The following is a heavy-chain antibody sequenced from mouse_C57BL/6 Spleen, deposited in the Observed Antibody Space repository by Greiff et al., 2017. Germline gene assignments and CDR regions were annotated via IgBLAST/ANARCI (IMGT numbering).Heavy chain of an antibody. Sequence: VHLVESGAELARPGASVKMSCKASGYTFTSYTMHWVKQRPGQGLEWIGYINPSSGYTKYNQKFKDKATLTADKSSSTAYMQLSSLTSEDSAVYYCARSQTGTYWYFDVWGTGTTVTVSS. J-gene: IGHJ1*03. CDR3: ARSQTGTYWYFDV. D-gene: IGHD4-1*01. CDR1: GYTFTSYT. V-gene: IGHV1-4*01. CDR2: INPSSGYT.